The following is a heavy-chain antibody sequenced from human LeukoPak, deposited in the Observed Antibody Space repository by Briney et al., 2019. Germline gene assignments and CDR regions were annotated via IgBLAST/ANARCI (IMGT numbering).Heavy chain of an antibody. D-gene: IGHD6-13*01. CDR2: ISSNGGNT. CDR3: VKDPYSNNWYYFDS. J-gene: IGHJ4*02. V-gene: IGHV3-64D*09. CDR1: GFTFSSRA. Sequence: GGSLRLSCSASGFTFSSRAMHWVRQAPGEGLEYVSAISSNGGNTYYTDSVRGRFTISRDNSKNTLYLQMSRLRAEDTAVYYCVKDPYSNNWYYFDSWGQGTLVTVSS.